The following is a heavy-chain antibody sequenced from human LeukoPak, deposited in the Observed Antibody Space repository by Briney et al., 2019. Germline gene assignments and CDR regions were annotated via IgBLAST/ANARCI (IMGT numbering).Heavy chain of an antibody. Sequence: GGSLRLSCAASGFRFSSYWMSWVRQAPGKGLEWVSNIKQDGSEKNYVDSVKGRFTISRDNAKNSLYLQMNSLRAEDTAVYYCARGSRRGFDYWGQGTLVTVSS. V-gene: IGHV3-7*01. CDR3: ARGSRRGFDY. CDR2: IKQDGSEK. D-gene: IGHD2-2*01. J-gene: IGHJ4*02. CDR1: GFRFSSYW.